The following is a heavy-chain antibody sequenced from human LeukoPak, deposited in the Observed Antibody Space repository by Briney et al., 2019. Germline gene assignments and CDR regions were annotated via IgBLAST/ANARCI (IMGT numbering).Heavy chain of an antibody. CDR2: IYYSGST. CDR3: ARVYSSSSGWFDP. D-gene: IGHD6-6*01. V-gene: IGHV4-59*01. CDR1: GGSFSGYY. J-gene: IGHJ5*02. Sequence: SETLSLTCAVYGGSFSGYYWSWIRQPPGKGLEWIGYIYYSGSTNYNPSLKSRVTISVDTSKNQFSLKLSSVTAADTAVYYCARVYSSSSGWFDPWGQGTLVTVSS.